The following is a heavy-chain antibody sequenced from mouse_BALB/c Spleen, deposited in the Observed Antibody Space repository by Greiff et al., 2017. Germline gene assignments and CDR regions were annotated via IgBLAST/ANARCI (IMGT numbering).Heavy chain of an antibody. CDR3: ASLYYDYGSY. CDR2: IDPENGNT. Sequence: VQLQQSGGELVRPGGLVKLSCTASGFNIKNYYMHWVKQRPEQGLEWIGWIDPENGNTIYDPKFQGKASITADTSSNTAYLQLSSLTSEDTAVYYCASLYYDYGSYWGQGTLVTVSA. V-gene: IGHV14-1*02. CDR1: GFNIKNYY. D-gene: IGHD2-4*01. J-gene: IGHJ3*01.